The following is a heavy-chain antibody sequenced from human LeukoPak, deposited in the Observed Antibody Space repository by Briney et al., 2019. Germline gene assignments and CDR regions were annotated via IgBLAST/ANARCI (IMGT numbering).Heavy chain of an antibody. CDR2: IIPILGIA. CDR1: GGTFSSYA. V-gene: IGHV1-69*04. J-gene: IGHJ4*02. D-gene: IGHD3-10*01. CDR3: ARVGPNYYGSGSYQAYYFDY. Sequence: SVKVSCKASGGTFSSYAISWVRQAPGQGLEWMGRIIPILGIANYAQKFQGRVTITADKSTSTAYMELSSLRSEDTAVYYCARVGPNYYGSGSYQAYYFDYWGQGTLVTVSS.